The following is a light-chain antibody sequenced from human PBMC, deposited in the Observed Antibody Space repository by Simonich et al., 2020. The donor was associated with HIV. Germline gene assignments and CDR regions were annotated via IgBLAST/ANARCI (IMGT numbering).Light chain of an antibody. J-gene: IGLJ2*01. CDR1: SGDVGSYNL. V-gene: IGLV2-23*01. Sequence: QSALTQPASVAGALGQSITISCTGTSGDVGSYNLVSWYQQDPGKAPKLIIYEGSKRPSGGSNRFSGSKSGNTASLTISGLQAEDEADYYCCSYAGSDTVLFGGGTRLTVL. CDR2: EGS. CDR3: CSYAGSDTVL.